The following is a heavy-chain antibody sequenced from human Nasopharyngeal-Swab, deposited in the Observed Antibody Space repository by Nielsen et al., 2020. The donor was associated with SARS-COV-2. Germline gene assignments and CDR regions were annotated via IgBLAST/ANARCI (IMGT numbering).Heavy chain of an antibody. D-gene: IGHD3-9*01. CDR2: IRYDGSNK. V-gene: IGHV3-30*02. CDR3: AKSGPPPYYDILTGHFDY. CDR1: GFTFSSYG. J-gene: IGHJ4*02. Sequence: GESLKISCAASGFTFSSYGMHWVRQAPGKGLEWVAFIRYDGSNKYYADSVKGRFTISRDNSENTLYLQMNSLRAEDTAVYYCAKSGPPPYYDILTGHFDYWGQGTLVTVSS.